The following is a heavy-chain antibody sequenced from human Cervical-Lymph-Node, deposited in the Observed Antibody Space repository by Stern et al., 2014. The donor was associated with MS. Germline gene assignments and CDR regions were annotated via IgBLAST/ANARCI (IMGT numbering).Heavy chain of an antibody. V-gene: IGHV3-48*01. CDR2: INTVSTNI. D-gene: IGHD4-23*01. J-gene: IGHJ4*02. CDR1: GFAFSSYP. Sequence: EVQLVESGGGLVQPGGSLRLSCAASGFAFSSYPMTWVRQAPGQGLEWLSYINTVSTNIFYADSVKGRFTISRDNAKNSLYLQMNRLTADDTALYYCARAVATRGSDYWGQGTLVAVSS. CDR3: ARAVATRGSDY.